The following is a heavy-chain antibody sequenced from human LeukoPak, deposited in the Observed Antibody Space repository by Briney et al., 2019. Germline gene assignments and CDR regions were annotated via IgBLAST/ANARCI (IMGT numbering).Heavy chain of an antibody. V-gene: IGHV1-24*01. D-gene: IGHD2-2*01. CDR3: ATIPNVPAAARYNWFDP. Sequence: GASVTVSCKVSGYTLTELSMHWVRQAPGKGLEWMGGFDPEDGETIYAQKFQGRVTMTEDTSTDTAYMELSSLRSEDTAVYYCATIPNVPAAARYNWFDPWGQGTLVTVSS. CDR2: FDPEDGET. CDR1: GYTLTELS. J-gene: IGHJ5*02.